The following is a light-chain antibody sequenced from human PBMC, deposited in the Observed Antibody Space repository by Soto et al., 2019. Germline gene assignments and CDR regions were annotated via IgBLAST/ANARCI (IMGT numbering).Light chain of an antibody. Sequence: EIGLTQSPGTLSLSPGERATLSCRASQSVSSSYLAWYQQKPGQDPRLLIYGASSRATGIPDRFSGSGSGTDFTLTISRLETEDFAVYYCQQYGSSIRTFGQGTKVDIK. V-gene: IGKV3-20*01. CDR2: GAS. J-gene: IGKJ1*01. CDR3: QQYGSSIRT. CDR1: QSVSSSY.